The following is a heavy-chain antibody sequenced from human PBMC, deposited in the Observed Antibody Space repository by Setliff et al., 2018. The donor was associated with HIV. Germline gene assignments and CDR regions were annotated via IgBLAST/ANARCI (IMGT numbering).Heavy chain of an antibody. Sequence: PGGSLRLSCAVSGFTLSTFSMSWVRQAPGKGLEWVSAISSKDGSTYYADSVRGRFTISRDNSKNTLYLQMNSLRAEDTAVYYCATDRGTYWGQGTLVTVSS. CDR3: ATDRGTY. J-gene: IGHJ4*02. CDR2: ISSKDGST. V-gene: IGHV3-23*01. CDR1: GFTLSTFS. D-gene: IGHD1-7*01.